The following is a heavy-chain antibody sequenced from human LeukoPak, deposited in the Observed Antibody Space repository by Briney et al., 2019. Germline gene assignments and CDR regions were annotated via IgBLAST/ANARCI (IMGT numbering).Heavy chain of an antibody. J-gene: IGHJ4*02. CDR1: GYTFTSYG. CDR3: ARDALIAVAGSNDY. D-gene: IGHD6-19*01. CDR2: ISAYNGNT. V-gene: IGHV1-18*01. Sequence: ASVKVSCKASGYTFTSYGISWVRQAPGQGLEWMGWISAYNGNTNYAQKLQGRVTMTTDTSTSTAYMELRSLRSDDTAVYYCARDALIAVAGSNDYWGQGTLVTVSS.